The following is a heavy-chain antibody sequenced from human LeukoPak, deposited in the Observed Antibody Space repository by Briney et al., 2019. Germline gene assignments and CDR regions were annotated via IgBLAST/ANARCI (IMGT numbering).Heavy chain of an antibody. CDR1: GFTFGDHY. V-gene: IGHV3-9*03. D-gene: IGHD6-13*01. CDR3: AKDVGYSSTFTFDY. Sequence: PGGSLRLSCAASGFTFGDHYMHWVRQAPGKGLEWVSGIVWNSGSIGYADSVKGRFTISRDNAKNSLYLQMNDLRAEDMAFYYCAKDVGYSSTFTFDYWGQGTLVTVSS. J-gene: IGHJ4*02. CDR2: IVWNSGSI.